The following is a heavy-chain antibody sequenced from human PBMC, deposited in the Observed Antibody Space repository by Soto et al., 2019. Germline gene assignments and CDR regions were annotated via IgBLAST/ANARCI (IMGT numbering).Heavy chain of an antibody. Sequence: ASVKVSCKASGYTFTSYGISWVRQAPGQGLEWMGWISAYNGNTNYAQKLQGRVTMTTDTSTSTAYMELRSLRSDDTAVYYCAGVSANLEWLLRSINWFDPWGQGTLVTVSS. CDR1: GYTFTSYG. V-gene: IGHV1-18*04. J-gene: IGHJ5*02. CDR3: AGVSANLEWLLRSINWFDP. CDR2: ISAYNGNT. D-gene: IGHD3-3*01.